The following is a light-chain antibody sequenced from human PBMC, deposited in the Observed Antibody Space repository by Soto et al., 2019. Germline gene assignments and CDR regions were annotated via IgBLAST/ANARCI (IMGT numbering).Light chain of an antibody. V-gene: IGLV2-8*01. CDR3: SSYAGTNIPVV. J-gene: IGLJ2*01. CDR1: SSDVGGYNF. CDR2: DVS. Sequence: QSALTQPPSASGSPGQSVTISCTGSSSDVGGYNFVSWYQQHPGKAPKLMIYDVSERPSGVPDRFSGSKSGNTASLTVSGLQAADEDDYYCSSYAGTNIPVVFGGGTKLTVL.